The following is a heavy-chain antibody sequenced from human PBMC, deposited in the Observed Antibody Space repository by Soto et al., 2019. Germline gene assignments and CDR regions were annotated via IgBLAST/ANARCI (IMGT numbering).Heavy chain of an antibody. CDR2: IYYSGST. J-gene: IGHJ6*03. Sequence: SETLSLTCTVSGGSISSYYWSWIRQPPGKGLEWIGYIYYSGSTNYNPSIKSRVTISVDTSKNQFSLKLSSVTAADTAEYYCSRGSKASYYYYYMDVWGKGTTVTVSS. V-gene: IGHV4-59*08. CDR1: GGSISSYY. CDR3: SRGSKASYYYYYMDV.